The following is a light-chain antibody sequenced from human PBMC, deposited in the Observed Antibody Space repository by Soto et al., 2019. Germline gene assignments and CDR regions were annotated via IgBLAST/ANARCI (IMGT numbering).Light chain of an antibody. V-gene: IGKV1-27*01. CDR3: QKYNNGRFN. J-gene: IGKJ4*01. CDR1: QGISNY. Sequence: DIQMTQSPSSLSASVGDRVTITCRASQGISNYLAWYQQKPGKVPKLLIYAASTLQSGIPPRFSGTGSGTDFTLTISSMLPDDGATYYCQKYNNGRFNFGGGTKVEIK. CDR2: AAS.